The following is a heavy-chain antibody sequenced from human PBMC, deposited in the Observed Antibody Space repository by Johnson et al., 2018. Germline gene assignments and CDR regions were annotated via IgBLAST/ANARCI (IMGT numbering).Heavy chain of an antibody. CDR2: IRSNAYVAKT. CDR1: GFTFGDYA. D-gene: IGHD6-19*01. CDR3: SRGANSGWWDYFDS. V-gene: IGHV3-49*05. Sequence: EVQLVESGGGLVKPGRSLRLSCVASGFTFGDYAMSWFRQAPGKGLEWVAFIRSNAYVAKTDYAPSVKGRFTISRDDSKSIADLQMNRLKIEDTAVYYCSRGANSGWWDYFDSWGQGTLVTVSS. J-gene: IGHJ4*02.